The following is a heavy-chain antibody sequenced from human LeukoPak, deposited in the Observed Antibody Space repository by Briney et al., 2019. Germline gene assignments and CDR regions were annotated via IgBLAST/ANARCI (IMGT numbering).Heavy chain of an antibody. D-gene: IGHD1-26*01. V-gene: IGHV6-1*01. CDR2: TYYKSKWYN. CDR3: ARVSSPWSPRDAFDI. J-gene: IGHJ3*02. CDR1: GDSVSSNSAT. Sequence: SQTLSLTCAISGDSVSSNSATWNWLRQSPSRGLEWLGRTYYKSKWYNDYAVSVKSRITINSDTSKNQFSLQLSSVTPDDTAVYYCARVSSPWSPRDAFDIWGQGTVVTVSS.